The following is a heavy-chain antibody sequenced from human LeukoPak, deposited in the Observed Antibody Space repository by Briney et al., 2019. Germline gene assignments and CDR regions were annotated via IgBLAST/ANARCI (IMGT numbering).Heavy chain of an antibody. V-gene: IGHV1-8*01. J-gene: IGHJ5*02. Sequence: ASVNVSCKASGYTFTSYDINWVRQAPGQGLEWMGWMNPNSGNTGYAQKFQGRVTMTRNTSISTAYMELSSLKSEDTAVYYCARVAADGFDPWGQGTLVTVSS. D-gene: IGHD6-13*01. CDR2: MNPNSGNT. CDR1: GYTFTSYD. CDR3: ARVAADGFDP.